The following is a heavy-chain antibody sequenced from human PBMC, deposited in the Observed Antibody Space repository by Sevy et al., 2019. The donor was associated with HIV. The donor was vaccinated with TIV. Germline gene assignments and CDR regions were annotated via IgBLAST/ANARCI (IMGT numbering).Heavy chain of an antibody. Sequence: GGSLRLSCVASGFTFSDHYMEWVRQAPGKGLEWVGRTRNKADGYTTEYAGSVKGRLTISRDDSKNSLYVQMNSLKAEDTAVYYCATHAGIAAAGRVFDYWGQGTLVTVSS. V-gene: IGHV3-72*01. CDR2: TRNKADGYTT. D-gene: IGHD6-13*01. CDR3: ATHAGIAAAGRVFDY. CDR1: GFTFSDHY. J-gene: IGHJ4*02.